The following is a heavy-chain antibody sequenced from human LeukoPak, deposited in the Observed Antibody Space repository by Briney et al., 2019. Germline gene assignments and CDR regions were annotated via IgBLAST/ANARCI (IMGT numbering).Heavy chain of an antibody. Sequence: GGSLRLSCAASGFTFDDYAMHWVRQAPGKGLEWVSAISGSGGSTYYADSVKGRFTISRDNSKNTLYLQMNSLRAEDTAVYYCARGGVGHAFDIWGQGTMVTVSS. CDR3: ARGGVGHAFDI. J-gene: IGHJ3*02. CDR2: ISGSGGST. D-gene: IGHD3-10*01. V-gene: IGHV3-23*01. CDR1: GFTFDDYA.